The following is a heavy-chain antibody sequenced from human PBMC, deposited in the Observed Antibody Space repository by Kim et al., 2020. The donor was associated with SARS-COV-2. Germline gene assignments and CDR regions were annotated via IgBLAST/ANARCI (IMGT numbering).Heavy chain of an antibody. Sequence: QKFQGGVTITADESTSTAYMELSSLRSEDTAVYYCARVPNTAMVTRYFDYWGQGTLVTVSS. V-gene: IGHV1-69*01. J-gene: IGHJ4*02. CDR3: ARVPNTAMVTRYFDY. D-gene: IGHD5-18*01.